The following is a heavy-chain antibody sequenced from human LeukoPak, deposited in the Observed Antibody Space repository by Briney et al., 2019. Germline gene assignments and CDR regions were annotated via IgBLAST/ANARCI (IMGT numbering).Heavy chain of an antibody. CDR2: INAGNGNT. V-gene: IGHV1-3*01. J-gene: IGHJ4*02. Sequence: ASVKVSCKASGYTFTSYAMHWVRQAPGQRLEWTGWINAGNGNTKYSQKFQGRVTITRDTSASTAYMELSSLRSEDTAVYYCARDLPYSSGWHYFDYWGQGTLVTVSS. CDR1: GYTFTSYA. D-gene: IGHD6-19*01. CDR3: ARDLPYSSGWHYFDY.